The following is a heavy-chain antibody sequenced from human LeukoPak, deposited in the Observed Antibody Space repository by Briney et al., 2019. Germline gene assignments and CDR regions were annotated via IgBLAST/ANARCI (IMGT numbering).Heavy chain of an antibody. Sequence: SETLSLTCTVSGGSISSGSYYWGWIRQPPGKGLEWIGSIYYSGSIYYNPSLKSRVTISVDTSKNQFSLKLSSVTAADTAVYYCARAGSGYYWDFDNWGQGTLVTVSS. J-gene: IGHJ4*02. CDR3: ARAGSGYYWDFDN. CDR1: GGSISSGSYY. V-gene: IGHV4-39*07. CDR2: IYYSGSI. D-gene: IGHD3-22*01.